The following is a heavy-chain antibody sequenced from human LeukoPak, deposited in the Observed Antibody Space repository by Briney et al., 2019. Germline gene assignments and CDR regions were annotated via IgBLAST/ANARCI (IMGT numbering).Heavy chain of an antibody. V-gene: IGHV1-18*01. CDR1: GYTFTSYG. Sequence: ASVKVSCRASGYTFTSYGISWVRQAPGQGLEWMGWISAYNGNTNYAQKLQGRVTMTTDTSTSTAYMELRSLRSDDTAVYYCASTPYYYGSGSYYHQGYYFDYWGQGTLVTVSS. CDR2: ISAYNGNT. J-gene: IGHJ4*02. CDR3: ASTPYYYGSGSYYHQGYYFDY. D-gene: IGHD3-10*01.